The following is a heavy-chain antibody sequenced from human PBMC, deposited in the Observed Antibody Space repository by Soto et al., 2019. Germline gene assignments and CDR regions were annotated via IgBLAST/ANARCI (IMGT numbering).Heavy chain of an antibody. D-gene: IGHD2-15*01. J-gene: IGHJ3*02. CDR1: GFTFSNHW. Sequence: GGSLRLSCAASGFTFSNHWMSWVRQAPGKGLEWVANIKQDESEEYFVDSVKGRFTISRDNAKNSLYLQMNSLGAEDTAVYYCAREKGYCSGGSCLRNYVFDIWGQGTLVTVSS. CDR3: AREKGYCSGGSCLRNYVFDI. V-gene: IGHV3-7*01. CDR2: IKQDESEE.